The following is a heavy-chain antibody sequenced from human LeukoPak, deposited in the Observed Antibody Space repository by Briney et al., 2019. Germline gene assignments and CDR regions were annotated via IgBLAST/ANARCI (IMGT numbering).Heavy chain of an antibody. CDR1: GFTFSNYV. CDR2: ISVTGGST. V-gene: IGHV3-23*01. Sequence: GGSLRLSCAASGFTFSNYVMNWVRQAPGKGLEWVSGISVTGGSTYSAESVKGRFTISRDNSKNTLYLQMNSLRTEDTAVFYCARGSCSLYYYMDVWGRGTALTV. CDR3: ARGSCSLYYYMDV. J-gene: IGHJ6*03. D-gene: IGHD2-8*01.